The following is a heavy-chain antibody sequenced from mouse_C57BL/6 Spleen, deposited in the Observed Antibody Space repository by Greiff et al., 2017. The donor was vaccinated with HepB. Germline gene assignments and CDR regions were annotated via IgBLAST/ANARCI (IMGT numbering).Heavy chain of an antibody. V-gene: IGHV1-18*01. J-gene: IGHJ4*01. CDR2: INPNNGGT. CDR3: ARRVPYAMDY. Sequence: EVQLQQSGPELVKPGASVKIPCKASGYTFTDYNMDWVKQSHGKSLEWIGDINPNNGGTIYNQKFKGKATLTVDKSSSTAYMELRSLTSEDTAVYYCARRVPYAMDYWGQGTSVTVSS. CDR1: GYTFTDYN.